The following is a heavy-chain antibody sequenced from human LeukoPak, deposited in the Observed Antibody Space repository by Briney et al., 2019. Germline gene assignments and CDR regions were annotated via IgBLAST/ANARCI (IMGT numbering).Heavy chain of an antibody. CDR3: AKDDYGDYEDY. V-gene: IGHV3-23*01. CDR2: ISGSGGST. J-gene: IGHJ4*02. CDR1: GFTFSDYA. D-gene: IGHD4-17*01. Sequence: GGSLRLSCAASGFTFSDYAMSWVRQAPGKGLEWVSAISGSGGSTYYADSVKGRFTISRDNSKNTLYLQMNSLRAEDTAVCYCAKDDYGDYEDYWGQGTLVTVSS.